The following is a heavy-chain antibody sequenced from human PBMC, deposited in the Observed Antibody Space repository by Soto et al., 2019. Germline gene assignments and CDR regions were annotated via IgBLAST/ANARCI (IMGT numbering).Heavy chain of an antibody. CDR3: AAFPLPARTLGLDV. CDR1: GGSISSCNL. Sequence: QVQLQESGAGLVKPSGTLSLTCAVSGGSISSCNLWWLVREPARERLERSGDIYHSGSTNYNLCLESRVNISGDKSKNQFSLELSSVIAADTGVYYCAAFPLPARTLGLDVWGQGTPVSVSS. CDR2: IYHSGST. V-gene: IGHV4-4*02. D-gene: IGHD3-16*01. J-gene: IGHJ6*01.